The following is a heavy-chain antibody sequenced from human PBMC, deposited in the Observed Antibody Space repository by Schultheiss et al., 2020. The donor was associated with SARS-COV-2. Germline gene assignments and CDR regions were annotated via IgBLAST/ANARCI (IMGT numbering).Heavy chain of an antibody. J-gene: IGHJ2*01. Sequence: GESLKISCKGSGYSFTSYWISWVRQMPGKGLEWMGRIDPSDSYTNYSPSFQGHVTISADKSISTAYLQWSSLKASDTAMYYCARRRGQHLVQWYFDLWGRGTLVTVSS. CDR2: IDPSDSYT. V-gene: IGHV5-10-1*01. CDR1: GYSFTSYW. CDR3: ARRRGQHLVQWYFDL. D-gene: IGHD6-13*01.